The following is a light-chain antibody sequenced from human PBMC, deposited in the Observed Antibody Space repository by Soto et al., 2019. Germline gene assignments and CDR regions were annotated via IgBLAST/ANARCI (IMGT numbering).Light chain of an antibody. Sequence: EIVLTQSPGTLSLSPGERATLSCRASQSVSSSYLAWYQQKPGQAPRLLIYGASSRATGMPDRFSGSGSGTDCTLTSSRLEPEDFAVYYCQQYGSSPRGTFGQGTRLEIK. CDR3: QQYGSSPRGT. CDR1: QSVSSSY. CDR2: GAS. V-gene: IGKV3-20*01. J-gene: IGKJ5*01.